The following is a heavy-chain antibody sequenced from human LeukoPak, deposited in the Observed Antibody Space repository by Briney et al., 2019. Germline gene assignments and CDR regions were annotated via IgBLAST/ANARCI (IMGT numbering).Heavy chain of an antibody. CDR1: GFTFSDFW. CDR2: IWYDGSNK. CDR3: ARALYSSSSGGGDYYYYYGMDV. Sequence: GGSLGLSCAASGFTFSDFWMSWVRQAPGKGLEWVAVIWYDGSNKYYADSVKGRFTISRDNSKNTLYLQMNSLRAEDTAVYYCARALYSSSSGGGDYYYYYGMDVWGQGTTVTVSS. V-gene: IGHV3-33*08. D-gene: IGHD6-6*01. J-gene: IGHJ6*02.